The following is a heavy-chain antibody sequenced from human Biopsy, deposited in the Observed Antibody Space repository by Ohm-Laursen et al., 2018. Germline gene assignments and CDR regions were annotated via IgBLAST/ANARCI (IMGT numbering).Heavy chain of an antibody. J-gene: IGHJ4*02. Sequence: PGTLSLTCTVSGDSINSSYWTWIRQPPGKGPEWIGDISDSGSTNYKPSLKSRVIISVDTSKNQFSLNLSSVTAADTAVYYCARRGSGGRSFDHWGQGTLVTVSS. CDR1: GDSINSSY. V-gene: IGHV4-59*08. D-gene: IGHD2-15*01. CDR2: ISDSGST. CDR3: ARRGSGGRSFDH.